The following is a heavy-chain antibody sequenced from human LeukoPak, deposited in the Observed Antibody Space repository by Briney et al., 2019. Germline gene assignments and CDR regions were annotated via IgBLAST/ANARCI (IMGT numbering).Heavy chain of an antibody. V-gene: IGHV4-34*01. CDR3: ARLLQRYYYYGMDV. Sequence: PSETLSLTSAVYGGSFSGYYWSWIRQPPGKGLEWIGEINHSGSTNYNPSLKSRVTISVDTSKNQFSLKLSSVTAADTAVYYCARLLQRYYYYGMDVWGQGTTVTVSS. CDR1: GGSFSGYY. CDR2: INHSGST. J-gene: IGHJ6*02. D-gene: IGHD3-22*01.